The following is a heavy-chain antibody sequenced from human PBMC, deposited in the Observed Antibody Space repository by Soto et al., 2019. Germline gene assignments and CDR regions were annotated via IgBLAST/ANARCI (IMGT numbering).Heavy chain of an antibody. CDR3: ARDPNIVATSGAFDI. CDR1: AFTFRSYA. V-gene: IGHV3-30-3*01. CDR2: ISYDGSNK. J-gene: IGHJ3*02. D-gene: IGHD5-12*01. Sequence: GGSLRLSCAASAFTFRSYAMHWVRQAPGKGLEWVAAISYDGSNKYYADSVKGRFTISRDNAKNSLYLQMNSLRAEDTAVYYCARDPNIVATSGAFDIWGQGTMVTVSS.